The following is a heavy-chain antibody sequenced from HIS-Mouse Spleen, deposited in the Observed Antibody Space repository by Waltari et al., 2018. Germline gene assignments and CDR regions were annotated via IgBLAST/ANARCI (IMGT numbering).Heavy chain of an antibody. CDR1: GGSFSGYY. CDR3: AREPKRRYSYGYWYFDL. V-gene: IGHV4-34*01. D-gene: IGHD5-18*01. Sequence: QVQLQQWGAGLLKPSETLSLTCAVYGGSFSGYYWSWIRQPPGKGLEWIGEINHSGSTNHSPSLKSRVTISVDTSKNQFSLKLSSVTAADTAVYYCAREPKRRYSYGYWYFDLWGRGTLVTVSS. J-gene: IGHJ2*01. CDR2: INHSGST.